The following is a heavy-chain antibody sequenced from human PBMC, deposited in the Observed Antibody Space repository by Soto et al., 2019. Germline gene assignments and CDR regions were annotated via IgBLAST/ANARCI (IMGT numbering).Heavy chain of an antibody. D-gene: IGHD1-7*01. CDR2: ISYTGST. CDR3: ARPHWNYADYYGMDV. CDR1: GGSISSSGYY. V-gene: IGHV4-39*01. J-gene: IGHJ6*02. Sequence: SETLPLTCTVSGGSISSSGYYLSWIRQPPGKGLEGIGSISYTGSTYYNPSLKSRVTISVDTSKNQFSLKLSSVTAADTAVYYCARPHWNYADYYGMDVWGQGTTVTVSS.